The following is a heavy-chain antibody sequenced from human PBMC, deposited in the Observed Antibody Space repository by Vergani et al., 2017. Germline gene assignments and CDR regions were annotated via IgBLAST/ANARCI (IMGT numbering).Heavy chain of an antibody. J-gene: IGHJ4*02. Sequence: QVKLQESGPGLLKPSQTLSLPCTVSGESIRSGSHYWSWLRQPAGKGPEWIGHIHTGGSTDLNPSFKSRVSISVDTSKSQFSLKLNSVTVADTAVYYCARSRPYCTSGSCPAIWGQGTLVTVSS. CDR3: ARSRPYCTSGSCPAI. D-gene: IGHD2-15*01. CDR1: GESIRSGSHY. CDR2: IHTGGST. V-gene: IGHV4-61*02.